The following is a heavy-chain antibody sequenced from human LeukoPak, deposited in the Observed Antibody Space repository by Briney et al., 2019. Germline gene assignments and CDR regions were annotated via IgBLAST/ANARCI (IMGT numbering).Heavy chain of an antibody. V-gene: IGHV3-23*01. CDR2: ISDSGGST. D-gene: IGHD3-9*01. Sequence: PGGSLRLSCAASGFTFSSYAMSWVRQAPGKGLEWVSVISDSGGSTYYADSVKGRFTISRDNSKNTLFLQMNSLRAEDTAIYYCAKEGHVDWNNWFDPWGQGTLVTVSS. CDR3: AKEGHVDWNNWFDP. J-gene: IGHJ5*02. CDR1: GFTFSSYA.